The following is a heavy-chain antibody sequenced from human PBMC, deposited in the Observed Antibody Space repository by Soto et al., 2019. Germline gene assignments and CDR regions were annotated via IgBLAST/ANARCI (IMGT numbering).Heavy chain of an antibody. CDR2: INHSGST. V-gene: IGHV4-34*01. Sequence: SETLSLTCAVYGGSFSGYYWSWIRQPPGKGLEWIGEINHSGSTNYNPSLKSRVTISVDTSKNQFSLKLSSVTAADTAVYYCARGVDFWSGYYSYGIDVWGQGTTVTVSS. D-gene: IGHD3-3*01. CDR3: ARGVDFWSGYYSYGIDV. CDR1: GGSFSGYY. J-gene: IGHJ6*02.